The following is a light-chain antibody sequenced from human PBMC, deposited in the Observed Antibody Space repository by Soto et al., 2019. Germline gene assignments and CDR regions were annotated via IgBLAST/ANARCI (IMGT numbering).Light chain of an antibody. CDR2: DGI. CDR1: SRDIGGYDF. CDR3: SSYGGSNNLL. V-gene: IGLV2-8*01. J-gene: IGLJ2*01. Sequence: QSALTQPPSASGSPGQSVTISCTGTSRDIGGYDFVSWYQQHPGKAPKLLIYDGIKRPSGVPDRFSGSKSGNTASLTVSGLQTDDEADYYCSSYGGSNNLLVGGGTQLTVL.